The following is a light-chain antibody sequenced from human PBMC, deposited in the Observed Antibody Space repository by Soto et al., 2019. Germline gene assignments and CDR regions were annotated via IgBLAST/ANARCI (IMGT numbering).Light chain of an antibody. Sequence: QSVLTQPPSASATPGQRVTISCSGSSSNLGNNYVYWYQHLPGTAPKLLIDRDNKRPSGVPDRFSGSRSGTSASLAISGLRSEDEGDYYCASWDDSLIGPRFGGGTKLTVL. J-gene: IGLJ3*02. CDR1: SSNLGNNY. V-gene: IGLV1-47*01. CDR2: RDN. CDR3: ASWDDSLIGPR.